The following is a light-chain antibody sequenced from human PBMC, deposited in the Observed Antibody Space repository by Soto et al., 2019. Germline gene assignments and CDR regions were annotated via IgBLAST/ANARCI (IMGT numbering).Light chain of an antibody. Sequence: DVVMTQSPLSLPVTLGQPASISCMSSQSLIHSDGNTYLKGFQQRPGQSPRRLIYKVSDRDSGVPGRLTGTESGSDFTLKISRVEAEDVGVYDGMPGTHWPWTFGKGTEVEIK. V-gene: IGKV2-30*02. CDR2: KVS. CDR1: QSLIHSDGNTY. CDR3: MPGTHWPWT. J-gene: IGKJ1*01.